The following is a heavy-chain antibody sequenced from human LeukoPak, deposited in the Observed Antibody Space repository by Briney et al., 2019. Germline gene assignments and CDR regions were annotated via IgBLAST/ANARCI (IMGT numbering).Heavy chain of an antibody. CDR2: ITVILGIA. Sequence: GSSVKVSFKASGGTFSNYALSWVRQAPGQGLEWMGRITVILGIADYAQKFQGRVTITADKSTTTVYMELSSLRSQDTAVYYCARDGMLRGVIDYSGMDVWGQGTTVTVSS. V-gene: IGHV1-69*04. CDR1: GGTFSNYA. D-gene: IGHD3-10*01. J-gene: IGHJ6*02. CDR3: ARDGMLRGVIDYSGMDV.